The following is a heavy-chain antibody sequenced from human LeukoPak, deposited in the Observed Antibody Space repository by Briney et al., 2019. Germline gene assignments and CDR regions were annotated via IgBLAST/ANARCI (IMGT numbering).Heavy chain of an antibody. CDR2: INQYGGEI. CDR1: GFTFSDYW. V-gene: IGHV3-7*03. J-gene: IGHJ4*02. CDR3: VKGPLITAAGTY. D-gene: IGHD6-13*01. Sequence: PGGSLRLSCAASGFTFSDYWMTWVRQTPGKGLECVANINQYGGEISYVDSVKGRFTISRDNAKNSLSLRMSSLRVEDTAVYYCVKGPLITAAGTYWGQGTLVTVSS.